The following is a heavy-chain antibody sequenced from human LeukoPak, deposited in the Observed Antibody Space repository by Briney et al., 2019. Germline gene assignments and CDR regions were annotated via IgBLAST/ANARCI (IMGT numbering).Heavy chain of an antibody. V-gene: IGHV1-8*01. CDR3: ARVRPKGSGSYYGY. J-gene: IGHJ4*02. CDR1: GYAFTSYD. CDR2: MNPNSGDT. D-gene: IGHD3-10*01. Sequence: ASVKVSCKASGYAFTSYDINWVRQATGQGLEWMGWMNPNSGDTGYAQKFQGRVTMTRNTSISTAYMVLSSLRSEDTAVYYCARVRPKGSGSYYGYWGQGTLVTVSS.